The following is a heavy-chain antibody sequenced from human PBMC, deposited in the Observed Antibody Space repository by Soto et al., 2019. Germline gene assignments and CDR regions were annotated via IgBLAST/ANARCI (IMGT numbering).Heavy chain of an antibody. CDR3: AKATTNGGWFNPFDS. D-gene: IGHD6-19*01. CDR2: LSGSGTST. CDR1: GFSFVNYA. Sequence: GSLRLSCAASGFSFVNYAMNWVRQAPGKGLEWVSGLSGSGTSTYYADSVKGRFTISRDNSRDTLFLQMNSLTADGTAVYYCAKATTNGGWFNPFDSWGQGALVTVSS. V-gene: IGHV3-23*01. J-gene: IGHJ4*02.